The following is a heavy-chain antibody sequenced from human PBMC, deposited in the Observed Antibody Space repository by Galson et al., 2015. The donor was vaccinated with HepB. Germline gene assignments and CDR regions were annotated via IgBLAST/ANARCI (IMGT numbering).Heavy chain of an antibody. J-gene: IGHJ5*02. V-gene: IGHV4-39*01. Sequence: SETLSLTCTVSGGSISSSSYYWGWIRQPPGKGLEWIGSIYYSGSTYYNPSLKSRVTISVDTSKNQFSLKLSSVTAADTAVYYCARHTDTMTEWRNWFDPWGQGTLVTVSS. D-gene: IGHD3-22*01. CDR2: IYYSGST. CDR1: GGSISSSSYY. CDR3: ARHTDTMTEWRNWFDP.